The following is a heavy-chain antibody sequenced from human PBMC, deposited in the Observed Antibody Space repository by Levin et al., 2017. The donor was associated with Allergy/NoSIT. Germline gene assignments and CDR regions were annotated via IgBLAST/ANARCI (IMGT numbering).Heavy chain of an antibody. V-gene: IGHV3-23*01. Sequence: AGGSLRLSCAASGFTFSTYAMSWVRQTPGKGLEWVSAISGSGFSTYYADSVKGRFTISRDNSRNTLYLEMNSLRAEDTALYYCVKGVDTDYASNFDYWGQGTLVTVSS. CDR2: ISGSGFST. D-gene: IGHD3-16*01. J-gene: IGHJ4*02. CDR1: GFTFSTYA. CDR3: VKGVDTDYASNFDY.